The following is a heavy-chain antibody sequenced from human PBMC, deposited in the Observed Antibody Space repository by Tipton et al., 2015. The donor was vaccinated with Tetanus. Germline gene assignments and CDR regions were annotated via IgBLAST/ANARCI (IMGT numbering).Heavy chain of an antibody. J-gene: IGHJ4*02. CDR3: ARANYDFPKKGPVDS. Sequence: TLSLTCTVSDASLRSGDYHWSWIRQPPGKGLEWLAYISSSARTNSNYSLKSRITVTQDTSRNQFSLKLTSVTAADTAVYYCARANYDFPKKGPVDSGGQGSLVIVPS. V-gene: IGHV4-61*08. D-gene: IGHD3-3*01. CDR2: ISSSART. CDR1: DASLRSGDYH.